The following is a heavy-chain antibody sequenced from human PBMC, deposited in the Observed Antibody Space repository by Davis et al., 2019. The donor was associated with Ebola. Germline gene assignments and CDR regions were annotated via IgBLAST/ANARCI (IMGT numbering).Heavy chain of an antibody. CDR3: ARLTTYCSGGSCYSFDY. CDR2: IYYSGST. V-gene: IGHV4-30-4*01. CDR1: GGSISSGDYY. J-gene: IGHJ4*02. D-gene: IGHD2-15*01. Sequence: MPSETLSLTCTVSGGSISSGDYYWSWIRQPPGKGLEWIGYIYYSGSTYYNPSLKSRVTISVDTSKNQFSLKLSSVTAADTAVYYCARLTTYCSGGSCYSFDYWGQGTLVTVSS.